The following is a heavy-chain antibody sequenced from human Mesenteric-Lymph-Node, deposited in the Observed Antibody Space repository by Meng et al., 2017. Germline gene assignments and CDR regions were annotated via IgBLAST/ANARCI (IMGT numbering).Heavy chain of an antibody. CDR2: FSGYGGRT. CDR3: ATLTIYYDSSGPVDY. D-gene: IGHD3-22*01. V-gene: IGHV3-23*01. Sequence: GGSLRLSCAASGFTFNKYAMTWVRQAPGKGLEWVSTFSGYGGRTYYADSVKGRFTISRDNPKNTLFLHMNSLRAEDTAIYYCATLTIYYDSSGPVDYWGQGTLVTVSS. CDR1: GFTFNKYA. J-gene: IGHJ4*02.